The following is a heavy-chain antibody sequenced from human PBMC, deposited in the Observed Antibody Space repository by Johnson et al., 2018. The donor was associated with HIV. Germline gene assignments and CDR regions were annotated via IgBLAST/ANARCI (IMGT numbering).Heavy chain of an antibody. D-gene: IGHD6-13*01. Sequence: VQLVESGGAVVQPGRSLRLSCAASGFAVSSNYMNWVRQTPGKGLEWVSILYRAGSAYYADSVKGRFTISRDNAKNTLYLQMNSLRAEDTAVYYCAKVDRPGIAAAPLDAFDIWGQGTMVTVSS. J-gene: IGHJ3*02. CDR3: AKVDRPGIAAAPLDAFDI. CDR1: GFAVSSNY. CDR2: LYRAGSA. V-gene: IGHV3-66*01.